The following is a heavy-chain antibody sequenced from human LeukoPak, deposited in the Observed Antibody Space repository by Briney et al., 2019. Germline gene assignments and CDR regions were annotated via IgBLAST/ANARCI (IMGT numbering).Heavy chain of an antibody. J-gene: IGHJ1*01. V-gene: IGHV4-61*02. CDR1: GGSISSGSYY. Sequence: SQTLSLTCTVSGGSISSGSYYWSWIRQPAGKGLEWIGRIYTSGGTNYNPSLKSRVIISVDTPKNQFSLKLSSVTAADTAVYYCARFGGYYDSSGYYPLQHWGQGTLVTVSS. D-gene: IGHD3-22*01. CDR3: ARFGGYYDSSGYYPLQH. CDR2: IYTSGGT.